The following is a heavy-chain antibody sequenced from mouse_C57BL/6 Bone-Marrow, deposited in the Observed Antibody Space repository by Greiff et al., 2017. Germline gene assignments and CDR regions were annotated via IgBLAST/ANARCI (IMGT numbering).Heavy chain of an antibody. D-gene: IGHD2-4*01. CDR3: ASLYYDYDVGFAY. J-gene: IGHJ3*01. V-gene: IGHV1-78*01. CDR2: IYPRDGST. Sequence: VQLQQSDAELVKPGASVKISCKVSGYTFTDHTIHWMKQRPEQGLEWIGYIYPRDGSTKYNEKFKGKATLTADKSSSTAYMQLNSLTSEDSAVYFCASLYYDYDVGFAYWGQGTLVTVSA. CDR1: GYTFTDHT.